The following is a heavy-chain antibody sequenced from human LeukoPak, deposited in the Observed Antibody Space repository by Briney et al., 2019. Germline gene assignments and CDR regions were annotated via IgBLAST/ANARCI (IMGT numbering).Heavy chain of an antibody. J-gene: IGHJ6*03. V-gene: IGHV3-20*01. CDR3: AREGIAAGYYYYMDV. CDR1: GFTFSSYW. Sequence: GGSLRLSCAASGFTFSSYWMSWVRHAPGRGLEWVSGINWNGGSTGYADSVKGRFTISRDNAKNSLYLQMNSLRAEDTALYHCAREGIAAGYYYYMDVWGKGTTVTISS. D-gene: IGHD6-13*01. CDR2: INWNGGST.